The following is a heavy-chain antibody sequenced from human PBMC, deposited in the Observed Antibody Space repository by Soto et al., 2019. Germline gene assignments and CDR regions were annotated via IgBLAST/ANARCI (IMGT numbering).Heavy chain of an antibody. V-gene: IGHV4-4*07. D-gene: IGHD3-9*01. J-gene: IGHJ4*02. CDR3: ARERGTYYDILTGYSPFDY. Sequence: QVQLQESGPGLVKPSETLSLTCTVSGGSISSYYWSWIRQPAGKGLEWIGRIYTSGSTNYNPSLKRRVTMSVDTSKNQFSLKLSSVTAADTAVYYCARERGTYYDILTGYSPFDYWGQGTLVTVSS. CDR2: IYTSGST. CDR1: GGSISSYY.